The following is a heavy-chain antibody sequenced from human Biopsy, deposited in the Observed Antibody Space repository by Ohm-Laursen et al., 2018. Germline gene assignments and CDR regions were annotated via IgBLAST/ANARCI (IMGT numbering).Heavy chain of an antibody. CDR1: GYTFTSYD. D-gene: IGHD1-7*01. CDR2: LNPVSGNS. V-gene: IGHV1-8*01. Sequence: SSVKVSCKASGYTFTSYDITWVRQASGQGPEWMGWLNPVSGNSNFGQKFRDRVTVTSDTSISTAYMELSGLTSDDTATYYCGRAVRNQLLTDPWGQGTLVTVTS. J-gene: IGHJ5*02. CDR3: GRAVRNQLLTDP.